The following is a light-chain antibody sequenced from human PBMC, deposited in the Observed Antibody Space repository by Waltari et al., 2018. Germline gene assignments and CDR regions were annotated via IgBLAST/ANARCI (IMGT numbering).Light chain of an antibody. J-gene: IGLJ3*02. CDR3: SSYTSISTLGV. CDR1: SSDVGGYNY. CDR2: DVS. Sequence: QSALTQPASVSGSPGQSITISCTGTSSDVGGYNYVSWYQQHPGKAPKLMIYDVSNRPSWVANLFFGSKSGNTASLTISGLQAEDEADYYCSSYTSISTLGVFGGGTKLTVL. V-gene: IGLV2-14*03.